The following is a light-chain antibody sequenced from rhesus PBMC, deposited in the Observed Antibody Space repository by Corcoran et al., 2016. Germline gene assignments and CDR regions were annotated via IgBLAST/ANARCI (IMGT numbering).Light chain of an antibody. CDR2: RVS. Sequence: DIVMTQTPLSLPVTPGEPASISCRSSQSLLHSNGNTYLYWYLQKPGPPPRLLIYRVSNRVSGVPERVRGRGSGTDFTLKISRVEAEDVGVYYCMQALQNPLTFGGGTKVELK. V-gene: IGKV2-73*01. CDR1: QSLLHSNGNTY. J-gene: IGKJ4*01. CDR3: MQALQNPLT.